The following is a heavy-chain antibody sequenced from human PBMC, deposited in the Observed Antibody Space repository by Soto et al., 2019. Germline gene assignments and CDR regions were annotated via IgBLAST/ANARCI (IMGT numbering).Heavy chain of an antibody. J-gene: IGHJ6*02. CDR3: AKEVGYCSSTSCPYYYYYYGMDV. V-gene: IGHV3-23*01. Sequence: GVSLRLSCAASGFTFSSYAMSWVRQAPGKGLEWVSAISGSGGSTYYADSVKGRFTISRDNSKNTLYLQMNSLRAEDTAVYYCAKEVGYCSSTSCPYYYYYYGMDVWGQGTTVTVSS. CDR2: ISGSGGST. D-gene: IGHD2-2*01. CDR1: GFTFSSYA.